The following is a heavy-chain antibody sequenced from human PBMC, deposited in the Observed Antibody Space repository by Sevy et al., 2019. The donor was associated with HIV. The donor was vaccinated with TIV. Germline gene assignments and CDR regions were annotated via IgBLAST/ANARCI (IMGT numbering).Heavy chain of an antibody. V-gene: IGHV3-23*01. CDR3: AREGCTRPHDX. D-gene: IGHD2-8*01. CDR1: GFNFNIYS. J-gene: IGHJ4*01. CDR2: LSFGCGKI. Sequence: GGSLRLSCAVSGFNFNIYSMSWVRQAPGKGLEWVSTLSFGCGKINYADSVKGRFIISRDDSKNTLYLQMNSLRAEDTAVYFCAREGCTRPHDXXXXGTLVTVSS.